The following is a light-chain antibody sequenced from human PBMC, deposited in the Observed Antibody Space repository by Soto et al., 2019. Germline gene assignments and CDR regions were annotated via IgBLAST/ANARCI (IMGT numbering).Light chain of an antibody. J-gene: IGLJ2*01. CDR2: GND. CDR3: QSYDSSLSAHVV. Sequence: QSVLTQPPSVSGAPGQTVSISCTGTSSNIGANYAVHWYQQHPGTGPRLLIYGNDRRPSGIPDRFSGSRSGTSASLAITGLQPEDEADYYCQSYDSSLSAHVVFGGGTKLTVL. V-gene: IGLV1-40*01. CDR1: SSNIGANYA.